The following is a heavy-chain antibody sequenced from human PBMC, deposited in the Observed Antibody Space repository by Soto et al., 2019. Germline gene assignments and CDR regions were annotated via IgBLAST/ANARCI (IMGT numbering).Heavy chain of an antibody. V-gene: IGHV1-2*04. CDR1: GYTFTGYY. D-gene: IGHD6-13*01. CDR2: FNLNCVGI. Sequence: ASVKVSCKASGYTFTGYYMHWVRQAPGQGLVCMVWFNLNCVGIIFAQKFQGWVTMTRDTFISTAYMELSRLRFDDTAVFYCARGVGIAAADRPGFDYWGQGTLVTVSS. J-gene: IGHJ4*02. CDR3: ARGVGIAAADRPGFDY.